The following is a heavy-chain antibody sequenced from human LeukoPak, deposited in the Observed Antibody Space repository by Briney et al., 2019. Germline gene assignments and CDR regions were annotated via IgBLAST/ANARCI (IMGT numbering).Heavy chain of an antibody. J-gene: IGHJ4*02. CDR2: INHSGST. V-gene: IGHV4-34*01. CDR3: ARQLGFSFDY. Sequence: SETLSLTCAVYGGSFSGYYWSWIRQPPGKGLEWIGEINHSGSTNYNPSLKSRVTISVDTSKNQFSLKLSSVTAADTAVYYCARQLGFSFDYWGQGTLVTVSS. D-gene: IGHD7-27*01. CDR1: GGSFSGYY.